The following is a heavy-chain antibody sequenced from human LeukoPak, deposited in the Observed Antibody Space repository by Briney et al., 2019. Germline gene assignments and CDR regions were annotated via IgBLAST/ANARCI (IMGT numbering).Heavy chain of an antibody. V-gene: IGHV4-59*01. J-gene: IGHJ4*02. CDR1: GGSISSYY. D-gene: IGHD3-22*01. Sequence: SETLSLTCTVSGGSISSYYWSWIRKPPGKGLEWIGYIYYSGSTNYNPSLKSRVTISVDTSKNQFSLKLSSVTAADTAVYYCARGGVTYYYDSSGYYYFDYWGQGTLVTVSS. CDR3: ARGGVTYYYDSSGYYYFDY. CDR2: IYYSGST.